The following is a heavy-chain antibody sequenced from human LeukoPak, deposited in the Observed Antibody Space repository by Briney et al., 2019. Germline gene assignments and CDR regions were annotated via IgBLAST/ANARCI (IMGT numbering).Heavy chain of an antibody. D-gene: IGHD3-22*01. Sequence: ASVKVSCKASGYTFTSYCISWVRQAPGQGLEGMGRISAYNGNTNYAQKLQGRVTMTTDTSTSTAYMELRSLRSDDTAVYYCARDSDSSGYPYFDYWGQGTLVTVSS. CDR1: GYTFTSYC. V-gene: IGHV1-18*01. CDR2: ISAYNGNT. CDR3: ARDSDSSGYPYFDY. J-gene: IGHJ4*02.